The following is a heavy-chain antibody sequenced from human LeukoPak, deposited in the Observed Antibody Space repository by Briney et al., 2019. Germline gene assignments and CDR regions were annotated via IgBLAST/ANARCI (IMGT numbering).Heavy chain of an antibody. CDR1: GYTFTSYG. CDR2: ISAYNGNT. J-gene: IGHJ4*02. D-gene: IGHD5-12*01. V-gene: IGHV1-18*01. CDR3: ARDLSLERRYRGGGALNY. Sequence: GASVTVSCTASGYTFTSYGISWVRQAPGQGLEWMGWISAYNGNTNYAQKLQGRVTMTTDTSTSTAYMELRSLRSDDTAVYYCARDLSLERRYRGGGALNYWGQGTLVTVSS.